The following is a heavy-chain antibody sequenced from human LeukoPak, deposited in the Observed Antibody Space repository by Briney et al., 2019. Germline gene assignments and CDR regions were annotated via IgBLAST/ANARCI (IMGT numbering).Heavy chain of an antibody. D-gene: IGHD4-17*01. V-gene: IGHV4-38-2*02. CDR1: GYSISSGYY. Sequence: PSETLSLTCTVSGYSISSGYYWGWIRQPPGKGLEWIGSIYHSGSTYYNPSLKSRVTISVDTSKNQFSLKLSSVTAADTAVYYCARADITTVTTCLDYWGQGTLVTVSS. CDR3: ARADITTVTTCLDY. J-gene: IGHJ4*02. CDR2: IYHSGST.